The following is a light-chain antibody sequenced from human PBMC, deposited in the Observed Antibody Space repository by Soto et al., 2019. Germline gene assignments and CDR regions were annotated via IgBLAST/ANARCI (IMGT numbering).Light chain of an antibody. Sequence: DIGMTQSPDTLSLFPGERATLSCWASQSVSADLAWYQQKPGQAPRLLIYDASKSAAGIPDRFSASGFGTVFILTISSLEPEDFAVYYFQQRSNCPLTFGGGTKVEIK. V-gene: IGKV3-11*01. J-gene: IGKJ4*01. CDR3: QQRSNCPLT. CDR2: DAS. CDR1: QSVSAD.